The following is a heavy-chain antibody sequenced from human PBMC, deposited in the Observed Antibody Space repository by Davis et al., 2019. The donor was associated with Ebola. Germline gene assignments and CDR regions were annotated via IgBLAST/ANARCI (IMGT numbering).Heavy chain of an antibody. D-gene: IGHD1-7*01. V-gene: IGHV1-18*01. CDR3: ARGRPSYNWNSLDY. CDR2: VNAYNGYT. J-gene: IGHJ4*02. CDR1: AYTFTSHS. Sequence: ASVKVSCKTSAYTFTSHSVCWVRQAPGQGLELMGCVNAYNGYTNYAGRFQDRVTMTTDTPTSTAYMEVRGLRSDDTAVYYCARGRPSYNWNSLDYWGQGTLVTVSS.